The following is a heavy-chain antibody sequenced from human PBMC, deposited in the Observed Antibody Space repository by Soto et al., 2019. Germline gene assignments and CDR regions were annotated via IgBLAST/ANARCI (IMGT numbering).Heavy chain of an antibody. CDR1: GGSMSPYY. V-gene: IGHV4-4*08. J-gene: IGHJ5*02. D-gene: IGHD3-9*01. CDR2: IYASGST. CDR3: ARVPTELLTGPNWFDP. Sequence: SETLSLTCTASGGSMSPYYWNWIRQPPGKGLESIGYIYASGSTNYNPSLKSRVTISVDTSKSQFSLNPSSVTAADTAVYYCARVPTELLTGPNWFDPWGQGTLVTVSS.